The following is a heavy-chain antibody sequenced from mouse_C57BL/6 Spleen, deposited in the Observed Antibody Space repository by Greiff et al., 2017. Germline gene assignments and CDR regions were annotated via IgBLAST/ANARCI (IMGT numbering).Heavy chain of an antibody. J-gene: IGHJ2*01. CDR2: ISSGSSTI. CDR1: GFTFSDYG. CDR3: ARQGNVDY. V-gene: IGHV5-17*01. D-gene: IGHD2-1*01. Sequence: EVKVVESGGGLVKPGGSLKLSCAASGFTFSDYGMHWVRQAPEKGLEWVAYISSGSSTIYYADTVKGRFTITRDNAKKTLFMQMTRLRSEDTAMYYCARQGNVDYWGQGTTLTVSS.